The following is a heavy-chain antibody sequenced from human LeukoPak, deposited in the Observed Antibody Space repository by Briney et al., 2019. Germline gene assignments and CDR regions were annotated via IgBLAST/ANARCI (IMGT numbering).Heavy chain of an antibody. CDR3: ATYRQVLLPFES. V-gene: IGHV3-23*01. Sequence: GGSLRLSCAASIFSFNLYGMSWVRQPPGKGLEWVSSIFPSGGEIHYADSVRGRFTISRDNSKSTLSLQMNSLRAEDTAIYYCATYRQVLLPFESWGQGTLVTVSS. CDR2: IFPSGGEI. D-gene: IGHD2-8*02. J-gene: IGHJ4*02. CDR1: IFSFNLYG.